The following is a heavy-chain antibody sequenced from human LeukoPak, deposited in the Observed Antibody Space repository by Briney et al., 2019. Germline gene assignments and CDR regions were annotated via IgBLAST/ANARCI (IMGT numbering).Heavy chain of an antibody. CDR2: IYTSGTT. CDR3: ARGRDTVNFDY. J-gene: IGHJ4*02. CDR1: GGSITSYY. Sequence: SETLSLTCTVSGGSITSYYWSWIRQPAGKGLEWIGRIYTSGTTNSNPSLKSRVTMSVNTSKNQFSLTLTSVTAADTAVYYCARGRDTVNFDYWGQGTLVTVSS. D-gene: IGHD5-18*01. V-gene: IGHV4-4*07.